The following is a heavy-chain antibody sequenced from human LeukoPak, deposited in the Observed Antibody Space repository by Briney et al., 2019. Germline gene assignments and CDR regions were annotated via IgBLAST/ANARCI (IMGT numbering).Heavy chain of an antibody. CDR1: GFTFSNYA. J-gene: IGHJ4*02. CDR3: ARGSPYDSSGYYYPYYFDY. CDR2: ISGSGGST. V-gene: IGHV3-23*01. Sequence: GGSLRLSCAASGFTFSNYAMNWVRQAPGKGLEWVSGISGSGGSTYYADSVKGRFTISRDNAKNTLYLQMNSLRAEDTAVYYCARGSPYDSSGYYYPYYFDYWGQGTLVTVSS. D-gene: IGHD3-22*01.